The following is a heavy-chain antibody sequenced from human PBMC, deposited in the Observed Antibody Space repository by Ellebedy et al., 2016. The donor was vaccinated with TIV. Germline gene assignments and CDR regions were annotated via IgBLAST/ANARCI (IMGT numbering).Heavy chain of an antibody. CDR1: GFTFSSYS. CDR3: ARAKNYYIDV. V-gene: IGHV3-21*05. Sequence: PGGSLRLSCAASGFTFSSYSMNWVRQAPGKGLEWLSYITSSSSSLYSADSVKGRFTISRDNAKNSLSLQMDSLRAEDKAVYYCARAKNYYIDVWGKGTTVTVSS. J-gene: IGHJ6*03. CDR2: ITSSSSSL.